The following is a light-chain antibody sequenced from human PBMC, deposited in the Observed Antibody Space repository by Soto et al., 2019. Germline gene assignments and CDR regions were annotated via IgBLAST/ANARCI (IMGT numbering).Light chain of an antibody. CDR3: QQTYSDPT. J-gene: IGKJ4*01. CDR1: QSISTY. V-gene: IGKV1-39*01. Sequence: DIQMTQSPSSLSASVGDRVTITCRASQSISTYLNWYQQKPGKAPKLLIYAASTMQSGVPSRFSGGGSGTVFTLTISSLQPEDFAGYYCQQTYSDPTFGGGTKVEIK. CDR2: AAS.